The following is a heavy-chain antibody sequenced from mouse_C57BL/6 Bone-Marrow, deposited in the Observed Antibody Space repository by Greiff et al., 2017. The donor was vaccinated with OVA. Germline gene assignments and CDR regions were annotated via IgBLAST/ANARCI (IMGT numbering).Heavy chain of an antibody. D-gene: IGHD1-1*01. V-gene: IGHV5-6*02. J-gene: IGHJ3*01. CDR2: ISSGGSYT. Sequence: EVKLVESGGDLVKPGGSLKLSCAASGFTFSSYGMSWVRQTPDKRLEWVATISSGGSYTYYPDSVKGRFTISRDNAKNTLYLQMSSLKSEDRAMYYCASPGGYGLAYWGQGTLVTVSA. CDR3: ASPGGYGLAY. CDR1: GFTFSSYG.